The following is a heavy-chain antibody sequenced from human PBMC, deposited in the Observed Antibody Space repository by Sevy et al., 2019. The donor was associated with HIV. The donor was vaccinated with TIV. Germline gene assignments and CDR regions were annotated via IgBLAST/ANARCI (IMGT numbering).Heavy chain of an antibody. J-gene: IGHJ4*02. V-gene: IGHV3-49*04. CDR3: TRWKGLQSIFDY. CDR2: LKSKADGGTV. D-gene: IGHD1-1*01. Sequence: GGSLRLSCTTSGFTFGDYAMNWVRQAPGKGLEWVAFLKSKADGGTVDHAASVKGRFSISRDDSKSIAYLQMNDLTTEDTGVYYCTRWKGLQSIFDYWGQGALVTVSS. CDR1: GFTFGDYA.